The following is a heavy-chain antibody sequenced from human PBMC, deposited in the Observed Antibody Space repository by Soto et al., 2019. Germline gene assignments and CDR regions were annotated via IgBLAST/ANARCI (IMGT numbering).Heavy chain of an antibody. Sequence: GSLRLSCAASGXTLSNACMSWVRQAPGKGLELVGRIKSKTDGGTTDYAAPVKGRFTISRDYSKNTLYLQMNSLKTEDTAVYYCTKDRRLYYYDTSGTDWFDPWGQGTLGTVS. CDR3: TKDRRLYYYDTSGTDWFDP. V-gene: IGHV3-15*01. D-gene: IGHD3-22*01. J-gene: IGHJ5*02. CDR2: IKSKTDGGTT. CDR1: GXTLSNAC.